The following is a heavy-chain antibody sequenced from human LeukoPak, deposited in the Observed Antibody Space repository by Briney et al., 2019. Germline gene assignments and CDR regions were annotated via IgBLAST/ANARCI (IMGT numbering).Heavy chain of an antibody. Sequence: PSETLSLTCAVSGYSLSSGYYWGWIRQPPGKGLEWIGSIYHSGSTYYNPSLKSRVTISVDTSKNQFSLKLSSVTAADTAVYYCARDWAGSGSFPLWGQGTLVTVSS. CDR2: IYHSGST. V-gene: IGHV4-38-2*02. D-gene: IGHD3-10*01. CDR3: ARDWAGSGSFPL. J-gene: IGHJ4*02. CDR1: GYSLSSGYY.